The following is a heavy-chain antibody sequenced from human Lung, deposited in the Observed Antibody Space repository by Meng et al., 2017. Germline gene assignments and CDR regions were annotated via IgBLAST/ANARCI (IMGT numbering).Heavy chain of an antibody. CDR2: ISSSSSYI. J-gene: IGHJ4*02. V-gene: IGHV3-21*01. D-gene: IGHD6-13*01. CDR3: ARGGWYSSSSRIDY. Sequence: EVQLVESGGGLVKPGGSLRLSCAASGFTFSSYSMNWVRQAPGKGLEWVSSISSSSSYIYYADSVKGRFTISRDNAKNSLYLQMNSLRAEDTAVYYCARGGWYSSSSRIDYWGQGTLVTVSS. CDR1: GFTFSSYS.